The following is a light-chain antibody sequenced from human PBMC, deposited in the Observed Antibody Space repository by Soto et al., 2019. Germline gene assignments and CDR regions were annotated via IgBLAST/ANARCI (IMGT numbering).Light chain of an antibody. Sequence: DIQMTQSPSTLSASVGDRVTITCRASQSISSWLAWYQQKPGKAPKFLIYDASSLESGVPSRFSGSGSGTEFTLTISCLQPDDFATYYCQQYNSYSPTFGQGTKLEIK. V-gene: IGKV1-5*01. CDR3: QQYNSYSPT. CDR2: DAS. CDR1: QSISSW. J-gene: IGKJ2*01.